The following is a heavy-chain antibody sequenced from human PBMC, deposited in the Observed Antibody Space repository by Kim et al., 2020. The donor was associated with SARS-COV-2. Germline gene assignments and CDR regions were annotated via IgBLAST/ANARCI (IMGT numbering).Heavy chain of an antibody. Sequence: SETLSLTCTVSGGSISSGDYYWSWIRQPPGKGLEWIGYIYYSGSTYYNPSLKSRGTISVDTSKNQFSLKLSSVTAADTAVYYCARDLGYCSGGSCYYYYGMDVWGQGTTVTVSS. CDR1: GGSISSGDYY. J-gene: IGHJ6*02. V-gene: IGHV4-30-4*01. CDR3: ARDLGYCSGGSCYYYYGMDV. CDR2: IYYSGST. D-gene: IGHD2-15*01.